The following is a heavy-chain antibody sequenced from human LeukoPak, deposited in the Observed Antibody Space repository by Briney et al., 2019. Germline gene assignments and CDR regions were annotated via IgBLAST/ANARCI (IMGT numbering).Heavy chain of an antibody. D-gene: IGHD4-17*01. CDR2: IGIDSGNT. J-gene: IGHJ4*02. CDR3: ARDHDYAFDN. CDR1: GFPFIEYS. V-gene: IGHV3-48*01. Sequence: GGSLRLSCTASGFPFIEYSMNWVRQVPGKGLEWIAYIGIDSGNTKYADSVRGRFTISADKAKNSLYLQMNSLRVEDTAVYYCARDHDYAFDNWGQGTLVSVAS.